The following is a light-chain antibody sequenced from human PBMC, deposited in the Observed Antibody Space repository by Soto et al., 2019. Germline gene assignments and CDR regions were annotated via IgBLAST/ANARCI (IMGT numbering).Light chain of an antibody. CDR1: QSVSSN. CDR3: QQDNTRTWT. J-gene: IGKJ1*01. V-gene: IGKV3D-15*01. Sequence: EIVMTQSPATLSLSPGERATLSCRASQSVSSNLSWYHQKPGKAPRLIIYGASTRATGIQARCSGSGSGTEFPITSSRQQDDDFAVYYWQQDNTRTWTFGQGTKVDI. CDR2: GAS.